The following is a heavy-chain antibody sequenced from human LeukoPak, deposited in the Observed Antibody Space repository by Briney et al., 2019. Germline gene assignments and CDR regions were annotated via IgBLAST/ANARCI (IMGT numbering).Heavy chain of an antibody. J-gene: IGHJ3*02. V-gene: IGHV3-21*01. D-gene: IGHD4-17*01. CDR2: ISSSSSYI. CDR3: ARDRDYGDYSGAFDI. CDR1: GFTFSSYS. Sequence: GGSLRLSCAASGFTFSSYSMNWVRQAPGKGLEWVSSISSSSSYIYYADSVKGRFTISRDDAKNSLYLQMNSLRAEDTAVYYCARDRDYGDYSGAFDIWGQGTMVTVSS.